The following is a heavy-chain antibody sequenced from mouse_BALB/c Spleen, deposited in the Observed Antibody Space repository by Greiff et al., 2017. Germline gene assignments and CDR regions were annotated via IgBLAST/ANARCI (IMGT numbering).Heavy chain of an antibody. CDR3: ARLGGYPH. J-gene: IGHJ2*01. V-gene: IGHV1-80*01. CDR1: GYAFSSYW. CDR2: IYPGDGDT. Sequence: VQLVESGAELVRPGSSVKISCKASGYAFSSYWMNWVKQRPGQGLEWIGQIYPGDGDTNYNGKFKGKATLTADKSSSTAYMQLSSLTSEDSAVYFCARLGGYPHWGQGTTLTVSS. D-gene: IGHD2-2*01.